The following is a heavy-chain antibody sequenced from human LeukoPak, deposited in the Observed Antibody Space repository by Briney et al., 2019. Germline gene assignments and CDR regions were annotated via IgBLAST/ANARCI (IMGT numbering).Heavy chain of an antibody. CDR1: GFTFSNAY. V-gene: IGHV3-15*01. CDR3: TTDTSSAYYYYYYYMDV. J-gene: IGHJ6*03. Sequence: KSGGSLRLSCAASGFTFSNAYMSWVPQAPGKGLEWIGRIKSKTDDGTTHYAAPVKGRFTISRDDSKNTLFLQMNSLKTEDTAVYYCTTDTSSAYYYYYYYMDVWGNGTTVTVSS. D-gene: IGHD2-2*01. CDR2: IKSKTDDGTT.